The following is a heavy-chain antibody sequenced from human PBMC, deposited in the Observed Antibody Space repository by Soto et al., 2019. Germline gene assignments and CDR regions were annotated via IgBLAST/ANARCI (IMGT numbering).Heavy chain of an antibody. V-gene: IGHV2-26*01. CDR2: IFSNDEK. CDR1: GFSLSNARMG. CDR3: ARIPLPSIAARRYYYYYGMDV. J-gene: IGHJ6*02. D-gene: IGHD6-6*01. Sequence: ESCPTLVNPTETLTLTCTVSGFSLSNARMGVSWIRQPPGKALEWLAHIFSNDEKSYSTSLKSRLTISKDTSKSQVVLTMTNMDPVDTATYYCARIPLPSIAARRYYYYYGMDVWGQGTTVTVSS.